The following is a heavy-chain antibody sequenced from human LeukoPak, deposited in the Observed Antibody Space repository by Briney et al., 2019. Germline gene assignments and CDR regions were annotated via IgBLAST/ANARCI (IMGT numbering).Heavy chain of an antibody. Sequence: SETLSLTCTVSGASISTNFYYWGWIRHPPGKGLEWIGTIYYTGSTYYNPSLKSRVTISVDTSKNQFSLKLRSVTAADTAVHYCARHDRDYFDSSGSLDYWGQGTLVSVSS. V-gene: IGHV4-39*01. D-gene: IGHD3-22*01. CDR2: IYYTGST. CDR1: GASISTNFYY. J-gene: IGHJ4*02. CDR3: ARHDRDYFDSSGSLDY.